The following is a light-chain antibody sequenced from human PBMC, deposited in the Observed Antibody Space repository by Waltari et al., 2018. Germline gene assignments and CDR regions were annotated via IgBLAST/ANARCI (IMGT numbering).Light chain of an antibody. V-gene: IGKV4-1*01. CDR2: WAS. CDR3: PQYYIAPWT. Sequence: DVVMTQSPDSLAVSLGERATINCKSTQSVSYSPDNKNYLAWFQQKPGQPPKLLIYWASTLESGVPDRFTGSGSGTDFTLTINSLQAEDVAVYYCPQYYIAPWTFGQGSKVEIK. CDR1: QSVSYSPDNKNY. J-gene: IGKJ1*01.